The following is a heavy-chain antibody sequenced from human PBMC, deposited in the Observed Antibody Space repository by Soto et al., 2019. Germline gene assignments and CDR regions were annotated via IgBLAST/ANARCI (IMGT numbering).Heavy chain of an antibody. CDR3: GRLEGLATISYYFDY. CDR1: GGSISNHY. Sequence: SETLSLTCTVSGGSISNHYWSWIRQPPGKGLEWIGNIYYNGNTYYNPSLKSRVTMSVDKSKNQFSLKLMSLSAADTAVYYCGRLEGLATISYYFDYWGQGALVTVSS. CDR2: IYYNGNT. D-gene: IGHD3-9*01. V-gene: IGHV4-59*08. J-gene: IGHJ4*02.